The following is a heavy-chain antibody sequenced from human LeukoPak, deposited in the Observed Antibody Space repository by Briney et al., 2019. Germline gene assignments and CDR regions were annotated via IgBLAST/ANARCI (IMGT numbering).Heavy chain of an antibody. CDR2: IIGGGEST. J-gene: IGHJ4*02. CDR1: IFTLDACP. CDR3: AKNIRDQLLCGFNY. D-gene: IGHD2-2*01. V-gene: IGHV3-23*01. Sequence: PGVSLRLFCAPSIFTLDACPMSRGPRAPGRARVWGAVIIGGGESTYYADSVKGGFTISRVNSKKTLFLQVNSLRAEDTAVYFCAKNIRDQLLCGFNYWGRGIVVTVSS.